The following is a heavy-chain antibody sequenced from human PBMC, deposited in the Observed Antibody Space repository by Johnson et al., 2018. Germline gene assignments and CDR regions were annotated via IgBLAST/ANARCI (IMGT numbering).Heavy chain of an antibody. Sequence: QVQLQESGPGLVKPSETLSLTCSVSGDSISSYSWSWIRQPPGKGLAWIGYFFYSGITKYNPSLKSRVTISLDTSKNHFSLRMSSVTAADTAMYYCARHARASNYNYAMDVWGQGTTVTVSS. CDR3: ARHARASNYNYAMDV. J-gene: IGHJ6*02. CDR2: FFYSGIT. CDR1: GDSISSYS. V-gene: IGHV4-59*01.